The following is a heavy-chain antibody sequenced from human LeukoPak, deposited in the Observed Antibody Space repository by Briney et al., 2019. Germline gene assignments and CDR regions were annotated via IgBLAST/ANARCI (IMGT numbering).Heavy chain of an antibody. CDR1: GGSISSYY. D-gene: IGHD5-24*01. V-gene: IGHV4-59*08. Sequence: SETLSLTCTVSGGSISSYYWSWIRQPPGKGLEWIGYIYYSGSTNYNPSLKSRVTISVDTSKNQFSLKLSSVTAADTAVYYCARLSSDGYNSMGAFDIWGQGTMVTVSS. CDR3: ARLSSDGYNSMGAFDI. J-gene: IGHJ3*02. CDR2: IYYSGST.